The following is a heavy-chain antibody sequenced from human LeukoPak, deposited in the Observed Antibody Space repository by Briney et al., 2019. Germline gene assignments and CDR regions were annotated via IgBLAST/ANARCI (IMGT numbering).Heavy chain of an antibody. V-gene: IGHV3-7*01. CDR1: GFTFTNNW. J-gene: IGHJ4*02. Sequence: AGGSLRLSCAASGFTFTNNWMSWVRQAPGKGLEWVANIKSDGSEKYYVDSVEGRFTISRDNTKNTVSLQMDSLRGEDTAVYYCVRALGSPTADHWGQGTLVTVSS. D-gene: IGHD3-16*01. CDR3: VRALGSPTADH. CDR2: IKSDGSEK.